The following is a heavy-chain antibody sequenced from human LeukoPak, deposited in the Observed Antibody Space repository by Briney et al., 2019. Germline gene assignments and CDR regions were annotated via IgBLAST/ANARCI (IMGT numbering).Heavy chain of an antibody. D-gene: IGHD3-22*01. CDR2: ISWNSGSI. J-gene: IGHJ4*02. V-gene: IGHV3-9*01. CDR3: AKSSNYDSSGWPGDY. Sequence: GRSLRLSCAASGFTFDDYAMPWVRQAPGKGLEWVSGISWNSGSIGYADSVKGRFTISRDNAKNSLYLQMNSLRAEDTALYYCAKSSNYDSSGWPGDYWGQGTLVTVSS. CDR1: GFTFDDYA.